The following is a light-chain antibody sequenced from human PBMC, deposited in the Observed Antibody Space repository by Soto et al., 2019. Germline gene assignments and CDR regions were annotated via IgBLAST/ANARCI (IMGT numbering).Light chain of an antibody. V-gene: IGKV3-15*01. Sequence: EIVMTQSPATLSVSPGERVTLSCRASQSVDSNLAWYQQKPGQAPRLLIYGASTRATGIPARFGGSGSGTEFTLTISSLQSEDFAIYYCLQYNQWPPWTFGQGTKVDIK. CDR1: QSVDSN. CDR3: LQYNQWPPWT. J-gene: IGKJ1*01. CDR2: GAS.